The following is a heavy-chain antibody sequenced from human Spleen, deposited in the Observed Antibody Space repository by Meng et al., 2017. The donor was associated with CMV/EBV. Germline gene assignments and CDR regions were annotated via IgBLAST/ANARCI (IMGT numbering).Heavy chain of an antibody. J-gene: IGHJ5*02. V-gene: IGHV3-30*04. D-gene: IGHD2-8*01. Sequence: GESLKISCAASGFTFSSYAMHWVRQAPGKGLEWVAVISYAGSNKYYADSVKGRFTISRDNSKNTQYLQINNMRADDTAVYYCATTAINSHPGSVMDPWGQGILVTVSS. CDR3: ATTAINSHPGSVMDP. CDR2: ISYAGSNK. CDR1: GFTFSSYA.